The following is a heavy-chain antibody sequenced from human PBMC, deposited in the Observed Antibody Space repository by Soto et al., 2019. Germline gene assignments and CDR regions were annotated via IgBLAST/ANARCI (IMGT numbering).Heavy chain of an antibody. Sequence: SETLSLPCTVSGGSISSGDYYWSWIRQPPGKGLEWIGYIYYSGSTYYNPSLKSRVTISVDTSKNQFSLKLSSVTAADTAVYYCARETYNWNYEEYNWFDPWGQGTLVTVSS. CDR2: IYYSGST. CDR3: ARETYNWNYEEYNWFDP. V-gene: IGHV4-30-4*01. J-gene: IGHJ5*02. D-gene: IGHD1-7*01. CDR1: GGSISSGDYY.